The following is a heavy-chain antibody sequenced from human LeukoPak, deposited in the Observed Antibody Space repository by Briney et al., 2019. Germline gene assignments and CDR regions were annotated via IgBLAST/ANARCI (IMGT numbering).Heavy chain of an antibody. Sequence: GSLRLSCAASRFTFSSYWMSWVRQAPGKGLEWVANIKQDGSEKYYVDSVKGRFTISRDNAKNSLYLQMNSLRAEDTAVYYCAREDLLAYFDYWGQGTLVTVSS. V-gene: IGHV3-7*01. J-gene: IGHJ4*02. CDR2: IKQDGSEK. CDR3: AREDLLAYFDY. CDR1: RFTFSSYW.